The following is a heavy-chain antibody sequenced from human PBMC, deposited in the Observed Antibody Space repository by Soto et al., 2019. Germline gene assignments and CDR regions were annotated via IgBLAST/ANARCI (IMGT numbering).Heavy chain of an antibody. J-gene: IGHJ3*02. CDR2: ISAYNGNT. Sequence: ASVKVSCKSSCYTFTSYGISLVRHAPGQWLECIVWISAYNGNTNYAQKLQGRVTMTTDTSTSTAYMELRSLRSDDTAVYYCARDRIYYDFWSGYYRNDAFDIWGQGTMVTVSS. CDR3: ARDRIYYDFWSGYYRNDAFDI. D-gene: IGHD3-3*01. V-gene: IGHV1-18*01. CDR1: CYTFTSYG.